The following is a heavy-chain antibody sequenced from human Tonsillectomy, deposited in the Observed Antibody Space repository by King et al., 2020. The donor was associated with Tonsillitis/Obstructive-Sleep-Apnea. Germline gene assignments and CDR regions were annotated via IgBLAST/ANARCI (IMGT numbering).Heavy chain of an antibody. D-gene: IGHD3-3*01. Sequence: VQLVQSGGGVVQPGRSLRLSCAASGFTFSTYAMHWVRQAPGKGLEWVAVISYDGSNKYYADSVKGRFTISRDNSKNTLYLQMNSLRAEDTAVYYCARDPGPPHSYYDLWSGWFDYWGQGTLVTVSS. CDR2: ISYDGSNK. V-gene: IGHV3-30*04. CDR1: GFTFSTYA. CDR3: ARDPGPPHSYYDLWSGWFDY. J-gene: IGHJ4*02.